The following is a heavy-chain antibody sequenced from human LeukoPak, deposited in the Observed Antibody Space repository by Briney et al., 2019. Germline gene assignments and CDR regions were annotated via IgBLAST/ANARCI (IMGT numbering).Heavy chain of an antibody. D-gene: IGHD3-9*01. J-gene: IGHJ3*02. CDR2: ISWNSGSI. CDR1: GFTFDDYA. V-gene: IGHV3-9*01. CDR3: AKDMEADISTGSHDAFDI. Sequence: GGSLRLSCAASGFTFDDYAMHWVRQAPGKGLEWVSGISWNSGSIGYADSVKGRFTISRDNAKNSLYLQMNSLRAEDTALYYCAKDMEADISTGSHDAFDIWGQGTMVTVSS.